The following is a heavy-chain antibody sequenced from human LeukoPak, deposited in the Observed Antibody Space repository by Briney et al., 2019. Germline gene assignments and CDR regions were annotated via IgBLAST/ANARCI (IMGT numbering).Heavy chain of an antibody. CDR1: GGSISSGRYY. CDR3: ARADLFGVVIDY. V-gene: IGHV4-61*02. D-gene: IGHD3-3*01. CDR2: IYTSGSI. Sequence: SETLSLTCTVSGGSISSGRYYWSWIRQPAGKGLEWIGRIYTSGSINYNSSLKSRVTISLDTSKNQFSLKLSSVTAADTAVYYCARADLFGVVIDYWGQGTLVTVSS. J-gene: IGHJ4*02.